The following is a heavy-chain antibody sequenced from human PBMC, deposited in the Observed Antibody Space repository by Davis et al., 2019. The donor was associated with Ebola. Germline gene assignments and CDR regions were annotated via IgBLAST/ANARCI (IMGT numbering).Heavy chain of an antibody. D-gene: IGHD3-16*01. V-gene: IGHV1-46*01. J-gene: IGHJ4*02. CDR3: ARWDGGLDY. Sequence: ASVKVSCKASGYPLSSFHLHWVRQAPGQGLEWLGVFNPSGVMTTDAQRFQGRVTMTRDTSTSTVYMELSSLRSEDTAVYYCARWDGGLDYWGQGTLVTVSS. CDR1: GYPLSSFH. CDR2: FNPSGVMT.